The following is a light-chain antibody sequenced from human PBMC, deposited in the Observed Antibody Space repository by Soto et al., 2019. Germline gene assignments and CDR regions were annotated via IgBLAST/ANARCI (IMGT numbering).Light chain of an antibody. CDR2: NTF. CDR3: QQYNNWPYT. CDR1: QSVSSN. J-gene: IGKJ2*01. V-gene: IGKV3-15*01. Sequence: EIVMTQSPATLSVFPGERATLSCRASQSVSSNLVWYQQKPAQAPKLLIYNTFTRATGIPVRFSGSGSGTEFTLTISSLQSEDFAVYYCQQYNNWPYTFGQGTKLEI.